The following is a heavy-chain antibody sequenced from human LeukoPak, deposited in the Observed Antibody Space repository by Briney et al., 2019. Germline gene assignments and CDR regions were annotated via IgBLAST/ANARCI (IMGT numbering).Heavy chain of an antibody. D-gene: IGHD5-18*01. CDR1: GGSISSGGYY. Sequence: SQTLSLTCTVSGGSISSGGYYWSWIRQHPGKGLEWIGYIYYSGSTHYNPSLKSRITISVDTSKNQFSLKLSSVTAADTAVYYCARGTGTAMVHRYYGMDVWGQGTTVTVSS. CDR3: ARGTGTAMVHRYYGMDV. V-gene: IGHV4-31*03. J-gene: IGHJ6*02. CDR2: IYYSGST.